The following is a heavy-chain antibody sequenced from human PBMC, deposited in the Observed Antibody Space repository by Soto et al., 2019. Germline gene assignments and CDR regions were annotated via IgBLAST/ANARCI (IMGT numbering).Heavy chain of an antibody. CDR1: GFTFSDYY. D-gene: IGHD2-15*01. Sequence: GGSLRLCCAASGFTFSDYYMSWIRQATGKGLEWVSYISSSGSTIYYADSVKGRFTISRDNAKNSLYLQMNSLRAEDTAVYYCARDRYLGYCSGGSCYSDAFDIWGQGTMVTVSS. J-gene: IGHJ3*02. CDR3: ARDRYLGYCSGGSCYSDAFDI. V-gene: IGHV3-11*01. CDR2: ISSSGSTI.